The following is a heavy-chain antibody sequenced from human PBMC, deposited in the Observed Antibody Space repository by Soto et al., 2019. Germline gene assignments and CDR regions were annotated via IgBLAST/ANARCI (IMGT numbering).Heavy chain of an antibody. CDR1: GLTYMKYA. D-gene: IGHD1-26*01. Sequence: GGSLRLSCAVSGLTYMKYAMSWVRQAPGKGLEWVSGINGGGGRTYYADSVKGRFSISRDNSENTLYLQMNNLGVEDTALYYCATSASSDHWGQGTHVTVSS. CDR2: INGGGGRT. CDR3: ATSASSDH. J-gene: IGHJ4*02. V-gene: IGHV3-23*01.